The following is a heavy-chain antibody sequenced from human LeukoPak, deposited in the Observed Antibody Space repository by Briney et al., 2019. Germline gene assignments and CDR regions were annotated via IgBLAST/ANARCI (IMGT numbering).Heavy chain of an antibody. CDR2: IYTSGST. J-gene: IGHJ6*03. CDR1: GGSISSYY. V-gene: IGHV4-4*07. CDR3: ARGGDPAAPYYYYYYMDV. D-gene: IGHD2-2*01. Sequence: SETLSLTCTVSGGSISSYYWSWIRQPAGKGLEWIGRIYTSGSTNYNPSLKSRVTMSVDTSKNQFSLKLGSVTAADTAVYYCARGGDPAAPYYYYYYMDVWGKGTTVTVSS.